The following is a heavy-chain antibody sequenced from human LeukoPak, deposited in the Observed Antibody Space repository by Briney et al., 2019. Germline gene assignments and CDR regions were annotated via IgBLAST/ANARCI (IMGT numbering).Heavy chain of an antibody. V-gene: IGHV5-51*01. J-gene: IGHJ2*01. Sequence: ESLKISCKGSEYTFTSYWIGWVRQMPGKGLEWMGIITPGDYKTQYSPSFQGQVTFSADKSISTAYLQWSSLKASDTGMYYCARLRVTMIRGVIIPRGNYCYFDHWGRGTQVTVSS. CDR2: ITPGDYKT. CDR3: ARLRVTMIRGVIIPRGNYCYFDH. CDR1: EYTFTSYW. D-gene: IGHD3-10*01.